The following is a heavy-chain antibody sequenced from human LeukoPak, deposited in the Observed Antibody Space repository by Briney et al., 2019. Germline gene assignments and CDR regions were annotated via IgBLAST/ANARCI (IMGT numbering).Heavy chain of an antibody. CDR3: ARDTFDSRGTDY. Sequence: SVKVSCKASGGTFSSYAISWVRQAPGQGLEWMGGIIPIFGTANYAQKFQGRVTITADEFTSTAYMELSSLRSEDTAVYYCARDTFDSRGTDYWGQGTLVTVSS. CDR2: IIPIFGTA. J-gene: IGHJ4*02. V-gene: IGHV1-69*13. CDR1: GGTFSSYA. D-gene: IGHD3-22*01.